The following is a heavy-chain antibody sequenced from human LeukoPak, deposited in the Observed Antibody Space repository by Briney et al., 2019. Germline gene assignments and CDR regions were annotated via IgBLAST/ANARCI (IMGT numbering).Heavy chain of an antibody. Sequence: GGSLRLSCAASGFSFSSYSLNWVRQAPGKGLEWVSTISGSGGRTYYADSVKGRFTISRDNSNNTLSLQMTSLRAGDTAVYYCAKDHDALVPAAQFDYCGQGTLVTVSS. CDR2: ISGSGGRT. D-gene: IGHD2-2*01. V-gene: IGHV3-23*01. CDR3: AKDHDALVPAAQFDY. J-gene: IGHJ4*02. CDR1: GFSFSSYS.